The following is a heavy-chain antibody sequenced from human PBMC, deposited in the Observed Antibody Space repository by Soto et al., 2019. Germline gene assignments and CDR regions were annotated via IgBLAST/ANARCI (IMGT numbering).Heavy chain of an antibody. J-gene: IGHJ3*01. V-gene: IGHV1-69*08. CDR1: GGTFSTYI. Sequence: QVQLVQSGAEVRKPGSSVKVSCKAPGGTFSTYIISWVRQAPGQGLEWMGRIIPIPDITNYAQKFQGRVTVNADRSTSTAYMELTSLKSDDTAVYYCARDRITTRGDAFDLWGQGTMVTVSS. CDR3: ARDRITTRGDAFDL. CDR2: IIPIPDIT. D-gene: IGHD3-3*01.